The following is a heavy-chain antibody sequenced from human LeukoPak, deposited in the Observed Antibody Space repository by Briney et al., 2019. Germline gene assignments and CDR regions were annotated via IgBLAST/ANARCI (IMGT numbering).Heavy chain of an antibody. J-gene: IGHJ3*02. V-gene: IGHV3-9*01. CDR3: AKDLGDYADAFDI. CDR2: ISWNSGSI. D-gene: IGHD4-17*01. CDR1: GITFDDCA. Sequence: PGGSLRLSCAASGITFDDCAMHWVRQAPGKGLEWVSGISWNSGSIGYADSVKGRFTISRDNAKNSLYLQMNSLRAEDTALYYCAKDLGDYADAFDIWGQGTMVTVSS.